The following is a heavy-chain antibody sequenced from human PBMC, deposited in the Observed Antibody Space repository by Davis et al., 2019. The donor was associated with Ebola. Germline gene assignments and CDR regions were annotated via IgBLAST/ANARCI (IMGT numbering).Heavy chain of an antibody. CDR1: GYSFLSYW. CDR3: ARQSLRFLEWWPRSYYYGMDV. V-gene: IGHV5-51*01. J-gene: IGHJ6*02. CDR2: IYPIDSDT. Sequence: GESLKISCDTSGYSFLSYWIGWVRQMPGKGLELMGIIYPIDSDTRYSPSFQGQVTISADKSISTAYLQWSSLKASDTAMYYCARQSLRFLEWWPRSYYYGMDVWGQGTAVTVSS. D-gene: IGHD3-3*01.